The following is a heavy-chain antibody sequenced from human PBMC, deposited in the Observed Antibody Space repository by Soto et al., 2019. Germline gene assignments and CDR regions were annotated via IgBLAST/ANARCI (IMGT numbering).Heavy chain of an antibody. CDR1: GGSISSGGYY. V-gene: IGHV4-31*03. D-gene: IGHD6-6*01. CDR2: IYYSGST. J-gene: IGHJ6*02. Sequence: SETLSLTCTVSGGSISSGGYYWSWIRQHPGKGLEWIGYIYYSGSTYYNPSLKSRVTISVDTSKNQCSLKLSSVTAADTAVYYCASKPSYSSSRWLGSGMDVWGQGTTVTVSS. CDR3: ASKPSYSSSRWLGSGMDV.